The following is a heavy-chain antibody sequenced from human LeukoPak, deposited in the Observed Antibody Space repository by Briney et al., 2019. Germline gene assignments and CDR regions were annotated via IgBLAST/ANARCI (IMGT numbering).Heavy chain of an antibody. Sequence: KAGGSLRLSCAASGFNFITYTMNWVRQAPGKGLEWVSSISSSSSYIYYADSVQGRFTISRGNAKKSLYLQMNSLRAEDTAIYYCAKDGKTRNWNYFQAKPVYWGQGTLVTVSS. CDR1: GFNFITYT. CDR2: ISSSSSYI. CDR3: AKDGKTRNWNYFQAKPVY. J-gene: IGHJ4*02. V-gene: IGHV3-21*04. D-gene: IGHD1-7*01.